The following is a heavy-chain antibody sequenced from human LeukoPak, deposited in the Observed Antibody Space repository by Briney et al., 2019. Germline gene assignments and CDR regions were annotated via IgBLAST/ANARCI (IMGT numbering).Heavy chain of an antibody. J-gene: IGHJ4*02. V-gene: IGHV3-49*04. CDR3: TRGAAYAGALRGTFDY. CDR1: GFTFSSYA. CDR2: IRSKAYGGTT. Sequence: GGSLRLSCAASGFTFSSYAMSWVRQAPGKGLEWVGFIRSKAYGGTTEYAASVKGRFTISRDDSKSIAYLQMNSLKTEDTAVYYCTRGAAYAGALRGTFDYWGQGTLVTVSS. D-gene: IGHD2-2*01.